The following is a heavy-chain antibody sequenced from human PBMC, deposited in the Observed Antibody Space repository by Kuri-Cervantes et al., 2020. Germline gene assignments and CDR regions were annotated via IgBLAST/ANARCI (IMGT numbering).Heavy chain of an antibody. CDR2: ISAYNGNT. Sequence: ASVKVSCKASGYTFTSYGISWVRQAPGQGLEWMGWISAYNGNTNYAQKLQGRVTMTTDTSTSTAYMELRSLRSDDTAVYYCARDHLPYYYYYGMDVWGQGTTVTVSS. CDR1: GYTFTSYG. V-gene: IGHV1-18*01. CDR3: ARDHLPYYYYYGMDV. J-gene: IGHJ6*02.